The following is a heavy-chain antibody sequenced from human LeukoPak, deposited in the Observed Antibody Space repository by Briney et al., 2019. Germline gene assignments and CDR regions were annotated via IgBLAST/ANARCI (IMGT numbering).Heavy chain of an antibody. CDR1: GGSISSYY. CDR3: ARDILRNDGYNYDS. Sequence: SETLSLTCTVSGGSISSYYWGWIRQPPGKGLEWVGSMYYSGSTYYNPSLKGRATISVDTSKNQFSLKLTSVTAADTAVYYCARDILRNDGYNYDSWGQGTLVTVSS. D-gene: IGHD5-24*01. V-gene: IGHV4-39*07. CDR2: MYYSGST. J-gene: IGHJ5*01.